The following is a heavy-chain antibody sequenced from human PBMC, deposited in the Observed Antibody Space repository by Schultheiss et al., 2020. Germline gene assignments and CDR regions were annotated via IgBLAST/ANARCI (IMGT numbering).Heavy chain of an antibody. J-gene: IGHJ4*02. CDR3: AKGVAVIAIGGADY. CDR1: GFTFSSYA. CDR2: ISGSGGST. Sequence: GESLKISCAASGFTFSSYAMSWVRQAPGKGLEWVSAISGSGGSTYYADSVKGRFTISRDNSKNTLYLQMNSLRAEDTAVYYCAKGVAVIAIGGADYWGQGTLVTVSS. V-gene: IGHV3-23*01. D-gene: IGHD2-21*01.